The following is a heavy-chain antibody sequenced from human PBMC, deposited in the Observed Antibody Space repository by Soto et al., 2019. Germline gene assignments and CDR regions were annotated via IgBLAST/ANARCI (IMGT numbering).Heavy chain of an antibody. CDR3: ARDPLWGTAMVLWYFDL. CDR1: GFTFSSYA. V-gene: IGHV3-23*01. D-gene: IGHD5-18*01. CDR2: ISGSGGRK. Sequence: GGSLRLSCAASGFTFSSYAMTWVRQAPGKGLEWVSAISGSGGRKYYADSVKGRFTISRDNSKNTLYLQMNSLRAEDTAVYYCARDPLWGTAMVLWYFDLWGRGTLVTVSS. J-gene: IGHJ2*01.